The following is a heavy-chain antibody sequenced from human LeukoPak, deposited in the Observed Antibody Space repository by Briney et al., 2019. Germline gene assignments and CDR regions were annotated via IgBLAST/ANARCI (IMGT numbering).Heavy chain of an antibody. V-gene: IGHV4-61*02. CDR2: FYTSGTT. D-gene: IGHD2-15*01. CDR1: GVSISSDSYD. J-gene: IGHJ3*02. CDR3: ARSELSCSGGSCPTRYAFDI. Sequence: SETLSLTCTVSGVSISSDSYDWGWLRQPGGKGLEWIGRFYTSGTTNNKPSVKSRFTISVDTSTIQFSLKLRSVTAADTALYYCARSELSCSGGSCPTRYAFDIWGQGTVVTASS.